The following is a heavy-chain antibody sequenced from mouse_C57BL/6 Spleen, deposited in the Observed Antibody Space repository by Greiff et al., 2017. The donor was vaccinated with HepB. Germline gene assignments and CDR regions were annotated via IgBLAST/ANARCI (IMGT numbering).Heavy chain of an antibody. V-gene: IGHV1-50*01. D-gene: IGHD2-3*01. CDR3: ARVDGQWAMDY. J-gene: IGHJ4*01. Sequence: VQLQQPGAELVKPGASVKLSCKASGYTFTSYWMQWVKQRPGQGLEWIGEIDPSDSYTNYNQKFKGKATLTVDTSSSTAYMQLSSLTSEDSAVYYCARVDGQWAMDYWGQGTSVTVSS. CDR1: GYTFTSYW. CDR2: IDPSDSYT.